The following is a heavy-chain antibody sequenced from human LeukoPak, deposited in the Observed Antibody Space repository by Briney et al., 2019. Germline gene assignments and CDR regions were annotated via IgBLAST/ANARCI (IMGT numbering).Heavy chain of an antibody. CDR2: ISHSRSI. V-gene: IGHV4-34*01. J-gene: IGHJ3*02. CDR1: GGSLRGYY. Sequence: SVTLSLTCAVYGGSLRGYYWSWIPQPPGKGLEWIGEISHSRSINYDPSLQSRVTLSVVTSKNQFPLNLNAVTGADPAVYCCARLRNYGGIWGQGKMVTGS. CDR3: ARLRNYGGI. D-gene: IGHD4-23*01.